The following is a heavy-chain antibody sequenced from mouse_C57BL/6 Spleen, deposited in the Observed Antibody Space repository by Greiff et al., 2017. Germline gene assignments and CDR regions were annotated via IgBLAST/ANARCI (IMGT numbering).Heavy chain of an antibody. CDR1: GYTFTSYW. CDR2: INPSNGGT. CDR3: ARSLTTVVPYYAMDY. J-gene: IGHJ4*01. D-gene: IGHD1-1*01. V-gene: IGHV1-53*01. Sequence: QVQLQQPGTELVKPGASVKLSCKASGYTFTSYWMHWVKQRPGQGLEWIGNINPSNGGTNYNEKFKSKATLTVDKSSSTAYMQLSSLTSEDSAVYYCARSLTTVVPYYAMDYWGQGTSVTVSS.